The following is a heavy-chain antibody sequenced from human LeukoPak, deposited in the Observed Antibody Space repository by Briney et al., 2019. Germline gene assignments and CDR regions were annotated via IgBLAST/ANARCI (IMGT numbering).Heavy chain of an antibody. D-gene: IGHD1-26*01. Sequence: GASVKVSCKASGYTFINYGLNWVRQAPGQGLEWMGWISGYNGNTNYAQKVQGRVTMTTDTSTSTAYMELRSLRSDDTAVYYCARSGSGNLYYYMGVWGKGTTVTVSS. J-gene: IGHJ6*03. V-gene: IGHV1-18*01. CDR3: ARSGSGNLYYYMGV. CDR2: ISGYNGNT. CDR1: GYTFINYG.